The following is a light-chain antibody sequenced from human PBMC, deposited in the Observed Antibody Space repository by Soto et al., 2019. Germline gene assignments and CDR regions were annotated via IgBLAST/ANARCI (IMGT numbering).Light chain of an antibody. J-gene: IGKJ2*01. V-gene: IGKV1-5*03. Sequence: DIEMTQSPSTLSASVGDRVTITCRATQSLNIWLAWYQQKPGKAPKLLISKASSLESGVPSRFSGSGSGTECSLTISSLQPDDFATYDCQQYKAYAYTFGQGTKLEMK. CDR3: QQYKAYAYT. CDR2: KAS. CDR1: QSLNIW.